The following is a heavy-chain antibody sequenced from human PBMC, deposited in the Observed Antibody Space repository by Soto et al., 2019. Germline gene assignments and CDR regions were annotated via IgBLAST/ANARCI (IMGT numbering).Heavy chain of an antibody. D-gene: IGHD2-2*01. Sequence: GDSLKISCKGSGYSFTSYWISWVRQMPGKGLEWMGRIDPSDSYTNYSPSFQGHVTISADKSISTAYLQWSRLKASDTAMYYCARQYGYCSSTSCYDYYYYGMDVWGQGTTVTVSS. J-gene: IGHJ6*02. CDR3: ARQYGYCSSTSCYDYYYYGMDV. V-gene: IGHV5-10-1*01. CDR1: GYSFTSYW. CDR2: IDPSDSYT.